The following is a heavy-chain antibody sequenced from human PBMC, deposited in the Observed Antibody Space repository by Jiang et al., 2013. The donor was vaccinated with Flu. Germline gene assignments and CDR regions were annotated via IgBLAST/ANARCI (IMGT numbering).Heavy chain of an antibody. CDR3: ARVHSSPXVYYFDY. J-gene: IGHJ4*02. CDR2: IYHSGST. D-gene: IGHD6-13*01. Sequence: GSGLVKPSGTLSLTCAVSGGSISSSNWWSWVRQPPGKGLEWIGEIYHSGSTNYNPSLKSRVTISVDKSKNQFSLKLSSVTAADTAVYYCARVHSSPXVYYFDYVGPGNPGPPSP. V-gene: IGHV4-4*02. CDR1: GGSISSSNW.